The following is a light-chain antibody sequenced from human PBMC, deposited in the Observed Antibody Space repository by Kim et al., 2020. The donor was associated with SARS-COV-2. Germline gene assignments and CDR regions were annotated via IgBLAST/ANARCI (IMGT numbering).Light chain of an antibody. CDR1: QKFSFY. CDR3: LQRANWPAT. CDR2: NAS. V-gene: IGKV3-11*01. J-gene: IGKJ1*01. Sequence: FTTREKPTLACLAMQKFSFYLAWYKQKPGQAPRLLIHNASYRAAGTPARFSGSGSGTDFTLTISCLEPEDFATYYCLQRANWPATFGQGTKVDIK.